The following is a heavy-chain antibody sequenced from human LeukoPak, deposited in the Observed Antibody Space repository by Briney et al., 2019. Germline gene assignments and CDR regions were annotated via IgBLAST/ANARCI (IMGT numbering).Heavy chain of an antibody. Sequence: GSLRLSCAASGFTFSNYGMHWVRQAPGKGLEWVAVIWYDGSNKYYADSVKGRFTISRDNSKNTLYLQMNSLRAEDTAVYYCARDGSTVTAPFDYWGQGTLVTVSS. D-gene: IGHD2-21*02. CDR1: GFTFSNYG. CDR2: IWYDGSNK. V-gene: IGHV3-33*01. CDR3: ARDGSTVTAPFDY. J-gene: IGHJ4*02.